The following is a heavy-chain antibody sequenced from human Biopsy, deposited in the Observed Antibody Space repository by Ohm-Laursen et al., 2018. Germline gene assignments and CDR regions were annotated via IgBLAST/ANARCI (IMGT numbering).Heavy chain of an antibody. CDR2: IYYRGNT. D-gene: IGHD2-15*01. Sequence: PSQTLSLTCTVSGGSISSNYYYWGWIRQPPGKGLERIGSIYYRGNTNYNPSLKSRVTISVDTSMNQFSLKLSSATAADTAVFYCARHGSQGYCTGGSCVDYWGQGALVTVSS. J-gene: IGHJ4*02. CDR3: ARHGSQGYCTGGSCVDY. CDR1: GGSISSNYYY. V-gene: IGHV4-39*01.